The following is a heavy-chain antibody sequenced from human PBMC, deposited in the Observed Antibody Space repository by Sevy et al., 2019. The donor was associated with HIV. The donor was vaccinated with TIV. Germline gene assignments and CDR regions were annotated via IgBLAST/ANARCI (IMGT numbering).Heavy chain of an antibody. J-gene: IGHJ6*02. CDR3: ARVLGRDSGYGMDV. CDR2: TYSGGRT. Sequence: GGSLRLSCAASGFIVNSNYMSWVRQAPGKGLEWVSVTYSGGRTCTADSVKGRFTISRDNSKNTLYLQMNSLRAEDTAVYYCARVLGRDSGYGMDVWGQGTTVTVSS. D-gene: IGHD2-21*02. CDR1: GFIVNSNY. V-gene: IGHV3-53*01.